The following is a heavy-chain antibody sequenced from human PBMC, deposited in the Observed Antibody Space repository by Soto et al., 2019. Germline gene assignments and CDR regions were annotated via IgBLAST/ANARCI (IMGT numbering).Heavy chain of an antibody. J-gene: IGHJ4*02. Sequence: ASVKVSCKASGYTFTSYYMHWVRQAPGQGLEWMGIINPSGGSTSYAQKFQGRVTMTRDTSTSTVYMELSSLRSEDTAVYYCARDLRDTFGRATSSGVDYWGQGTLVTVSS. CDR3: ARDLRDTFGRATSSGVDY. CDR2: INPSGGST. V-gene: IGHV1-46*03. CDR1: GYTFTSYY. D-gene: IGHD3-16*01.